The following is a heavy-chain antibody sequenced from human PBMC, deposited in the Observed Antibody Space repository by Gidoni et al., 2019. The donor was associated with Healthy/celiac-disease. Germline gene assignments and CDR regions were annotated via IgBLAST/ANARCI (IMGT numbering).Heavy chain of an antibody. CDR2: ISDDGSNK. D-gene: IGHD3-10*01. V-gene: IGHV3-30-3*01. Sequence: QVQLVESGGGVVQPGRSLRLPCAASGFTFRSSAMHWVRQAPGKGLEWVAVISDDGSNKYYADSVKGRFTISRDNSKNTLYLQMNSLRAEDTAVYYCARDGPDGYGSGSDYNVLDYWGQGTLVTVSS. CDR1: GFTFRSSA. CDR3: ARDGPDGYGSGSDYNVLDY. J-gene: IGHJ4*02.